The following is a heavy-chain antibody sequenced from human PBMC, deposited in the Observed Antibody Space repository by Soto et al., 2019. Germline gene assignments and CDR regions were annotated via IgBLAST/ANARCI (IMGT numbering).Heavy chain of an antibody. Sequence: GESLKSSCQGSGYSFTSYWIGWVRQMPGKGLEWMGIIYPGDSDTRYSPSFQGQVTISADKSISTVYLQWSGLEAADTAMYYWGRHPLSSRDCSCGMDAWGQGTTDTVSS. J-gene: IGHJ6*02. CDR1: GYSFTSYW. D-gene: IGHD2-2*01. V-gene: IGHV5-51*01. CDR2: IYPGDSDT. CDR3: GRHPLSSRDCSCGMDA.